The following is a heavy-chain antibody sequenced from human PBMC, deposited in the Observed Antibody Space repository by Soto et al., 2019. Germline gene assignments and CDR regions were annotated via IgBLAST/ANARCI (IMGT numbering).Heavy chain of an antibody. CDR1: GFTFNNYA. Sequence: GGSLRLSCAASGFTFNNYAMTWVRQAPGKGLEWVSAISDSGRSTYYVDSVKGRFTISRDNSKNTLSLQMNSLRAEDTAVYYCAKGGPYDSIVGSDYYGVDVWGQGTTVTVSS. CDR3: AKGGPYDSIVGSDYYGVDV. J-gene: IGHJ6*02. D-gene: IGHD3-22*01. V-gene: IGHV3-23*01. CDR2: ISDSGRST.